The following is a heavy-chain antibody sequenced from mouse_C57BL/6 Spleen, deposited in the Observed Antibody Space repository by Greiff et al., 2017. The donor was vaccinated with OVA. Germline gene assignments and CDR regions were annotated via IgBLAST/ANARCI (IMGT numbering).Heavy chain of an antibody. CDR1: GYTFTSYW. D-gene: IGHD2-2*01. CDR2: IYPSDSET. V-gene: IGHV1-61*01. J-gene: IGHJ3*01. CDR3: ARGSMAVTTGFAY. Sequence: QVQLQQPGAELVRPGSSVKLSCKASGYTFTSYWMDWVKQRPGQGLEWIGNIYPSDSETHYNQKFKDKATLTVDKSSSTAYMQLSSLTSEDSAVYYCARGSMAVTTGFAYWGQGTLVTVSA.